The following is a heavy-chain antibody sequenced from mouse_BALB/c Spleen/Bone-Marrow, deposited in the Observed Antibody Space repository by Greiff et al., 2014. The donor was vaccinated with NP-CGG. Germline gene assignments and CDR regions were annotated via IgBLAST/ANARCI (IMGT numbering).Heavy chain of an antibody. CDR2: ISSGGSST. CDR3: TRRPLQANSYFDC. D-gene: IGHD3-2*02. J-gene: IGHJ2*01. CDR1: GFTFSSYG. V-gene: IGHV5-6*01. Sequence: DVQLQESGGDLVKPGGSLKLSCVASGFTFSSYGMSWVRQTPDKRLEWVATISSGGSSTYYPASVKGRFPISRDNAKSTLYLQMSSLNSEDTAMYYCTRRPLQANSYFDCWGQGTTLTVSS.